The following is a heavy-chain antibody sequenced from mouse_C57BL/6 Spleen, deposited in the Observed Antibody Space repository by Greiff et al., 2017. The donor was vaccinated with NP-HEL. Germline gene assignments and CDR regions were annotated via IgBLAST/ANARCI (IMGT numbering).Heavy chain of an antibody. Sequence: QVQLKQSGAELVKPGASVKISCKASGYAFSSYWMNWVKQRPGKGLEWIGQIYPGDGDTNYNGKFKGKATLTADKSSSTAYMQLSSLTSEDSAVYFCARFYDYDTGYYAMDYWGQGTSVTVSS. CDR3: ARFYDYDTGYYAMDY. CDR2: IYPGDGDT. CDR1: GYAFSSYW. J-gene: IGHJ4*01. D-gene: IGHD2-4*01. V-gene: IGHV1-80*01.